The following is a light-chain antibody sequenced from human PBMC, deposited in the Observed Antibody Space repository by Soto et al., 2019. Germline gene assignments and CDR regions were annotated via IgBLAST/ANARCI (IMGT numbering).Light chain of an antibody. CDR3: HQYGISPPT. Sequence: EVVLTQSRGAVSFCPLERATLSCRASQSVSGSDLAWYQQKPGQAPRLLISGVSNRATGTPDRFSGSGSGTDFTLTISSLEPEDFAVFYCHQYGISPPTFGPGTKVDIK. V-gene: IGKV3-20*01. CDR1: QSVSGSD. J-gene: IGKJ1*01. CDR2: GVS.